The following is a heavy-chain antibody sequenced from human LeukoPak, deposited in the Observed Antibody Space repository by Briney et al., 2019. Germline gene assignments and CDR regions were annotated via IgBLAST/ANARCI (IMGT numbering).Heavy chain of an antibody. J-gene: IGHJ4*02. CDR1: GGSISSTNYF. CDR3: ARGDMTGTNFDF. Sequence: TSETLSLTCTVSGGSISSTNYFWGWIRRPPGKGLEWIGSFYYVGSTYYNSSLKSRVTLSVDTSKSQFSLKLNSVTAADTAVYYCARGDMTGTNFDFWGQGTLVTVSS. CDR2: FYYVGST. V-gene: IGHV4-39*01. D-gene: IGHD1-7*01.